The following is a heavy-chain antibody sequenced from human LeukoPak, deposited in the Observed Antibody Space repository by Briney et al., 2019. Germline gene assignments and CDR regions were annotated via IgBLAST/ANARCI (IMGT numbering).Heavy chain of an antibody. CDR1: GFTFDDYG. J-gene: IGHJ4*02. CDR3: AKDYGYSSSWYDY. CDR2: ISWNSASV. D-gene: IGHD6-13*01. V-gene: IGHV3-9*01. Sequence: GGSLRLSCEASGFTFDDYGMHWVRQAPGKGLEWVSTISWNSASVGYVDSVKGRFTISRDNAKKTLYLQMNSLRPEDTALYYCAKDYGYSSSWYDYWGRGILVTVSS.